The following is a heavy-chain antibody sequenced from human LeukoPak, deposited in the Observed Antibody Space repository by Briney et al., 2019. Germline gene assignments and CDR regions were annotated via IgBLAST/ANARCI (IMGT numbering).Heavy chain of an antibody. D-gene: IGHD1-1*01. CDR2: IYSGGST. CDR1: GFTVSSNH. V-gene: IGHV3-53*01. Sequence: PGGSLRLSCAASGFTVSSNHMSWARHAPGKGLEWVSVIYSGGSTDYADSVKGRFTISRDNSKNTLYLQMNSLRAEDTAVYHCARGPAGYNWGQGTLVTVSS. CDR3: ARGPAGYN. J-gene: IGHJ4*02.